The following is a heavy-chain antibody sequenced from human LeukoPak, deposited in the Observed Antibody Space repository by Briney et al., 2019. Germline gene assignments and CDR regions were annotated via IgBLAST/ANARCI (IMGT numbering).Heavy chain of an antibody. J-gene: IGHJ4*02. CDR1: GYTFTGYY. V-gene: IGHV1-2*06. CDR2: INPNSGGT. D-gene: IGHD6-25*01. Sequence: ASVKVSCKASGYTFTGYYMHWVRQAPGQGLEWMGRINPNSGGTNYAQKFQGRVTMTRDTSISTAYMELSGLRSDDTAVYYCARVVEGSGWLDFDYWGQGTLVTVSS. CDR3: ARVVEGSGWLDFDY.